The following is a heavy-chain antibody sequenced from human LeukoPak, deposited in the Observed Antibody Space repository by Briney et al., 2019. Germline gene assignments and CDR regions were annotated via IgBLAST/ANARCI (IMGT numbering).Heavy chain of an antibody. CDR1: GFTFSDYH. Sequence: GGSLRLSCAASGFTFSDYHMSWIRQAPGKGLEWVSYISSSSSYTNYADSVKGRFTISRDNAKNSLYLQMNSLRAEDTAVYYCARDFPYGSGSYYYYYGMDVWGKGTTVTVSS. CDR3: ARDFPYGSGSYYYYYGMDV. D-gene: IGHD3-10*01. CDR2: ISSSSSYT. J-gene: IGHJ6*04. V-gene: IGHV3-11*06.